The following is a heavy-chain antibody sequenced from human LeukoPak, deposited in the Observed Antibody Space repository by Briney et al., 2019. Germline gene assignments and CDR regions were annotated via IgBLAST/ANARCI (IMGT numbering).Heavy chain of an antibody. CDR1: GGTFSSYA. V-gene: IGHV1-69*04. D-gene: IGHD4-17*01. Sequence: SVKVSCKASGGTFSSYAISWVRQAPGQGLGWMGRIIPILGIANYAQKFQGRVTITADKSTSTAYMELSSLRSEDTAVYYCARGPDYGDYVPLQHWGQGTLVTVSS. CDR3: ARGPDYGDYVPLQH. CDR2: IIPILGIA. J-gene: IGHJ1*01.